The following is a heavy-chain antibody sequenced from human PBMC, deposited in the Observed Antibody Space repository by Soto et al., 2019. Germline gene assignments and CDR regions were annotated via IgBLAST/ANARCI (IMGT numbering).Heavy chain of an antibody. CDR2: IYYSGST. J-gene: IGHJ3*02. CDR3: ARDLWGYYGSGSYAFDI. D-gene: IGHD3-10*01. V-gene: IGHV4-31*03. Sequence: LSLTCTVSGGSISSGGYYRSWIRQHPGKGLEWIGYIYYSGSTYYNPSLKSRVTISVDTSKNQFSLKLSSVTAADTAVYYCARDLWGYYGSGSYAFDIWGQGTMVTVSS. CDR1: GGSISSGGYY.